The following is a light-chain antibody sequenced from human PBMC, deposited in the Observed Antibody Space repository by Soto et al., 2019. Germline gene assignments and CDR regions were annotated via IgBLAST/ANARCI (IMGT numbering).Light chain of an antibody. J-gene: IGKJ4*01. V-gene: IGKV4-1*01. Sequence: DIVMTQSPDSLAVSLGERATINCKSSQSLLSSADNKNYLAWYQQKSGQPPKLLIYGASTRLSGVPDRISGSGSGTDFTLTISSLQAEDVAIDSCQQYYSGPITFGGGKKVEIK. CDR3: QQYYSGPIT. CDR1: QSLLSSADNKNY. CDR2: GAS.